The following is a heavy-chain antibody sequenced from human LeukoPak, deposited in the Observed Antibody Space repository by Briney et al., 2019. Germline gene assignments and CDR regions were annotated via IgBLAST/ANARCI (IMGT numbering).Heavy chain of an antibody. CDR3: ARRTYYYGSGSYSYFDY. CDR2: IYYSGST. D-gene: IGHD3-10*01. V-gene: IGHV4-59*12. CDR1: GGSISSYY. Sequence: PSETLSLTCTVSGGSISSYYWSWIRQPPGKGLEWIGYIYYSGSTNYNPSLKSRVTISVDTSKNQFSLKLSSVTAADTAVYYCARRTYYYGSGSYSYFDYWGQGTLVTVSS. J-gene: IGHJ4*02.